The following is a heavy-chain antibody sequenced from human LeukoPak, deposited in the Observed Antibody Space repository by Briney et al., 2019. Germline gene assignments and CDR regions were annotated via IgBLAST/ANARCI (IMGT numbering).Heavy chain of an antibody. CDR1: GFTFSSYG. D-gene: IGHD1-1*01. CDR3: AKGIDLNSGTGY. J-gene: IGHJ4*02. CDR2: IRFDGSDK. Sequence: TGGSLRLSCAASGFTFSSYGMHWVRQAPGKGLEWVAFIRFDGSDKYYADSVKGRFTISRDNSKNTLYLQMNSLRAEDTAVYYCAKGIDLNSGTGYWGQGTLVTVSS. V-gene: IGHV3-30*02.